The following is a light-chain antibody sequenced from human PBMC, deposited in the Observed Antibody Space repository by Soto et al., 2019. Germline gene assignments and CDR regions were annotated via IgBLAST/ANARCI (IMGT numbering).Light chain of an antibody. CDR2: GAS. Sequence: EIVMTQSPATLSVSPGERATLSCRASQSVSSNLAWYQQKPGQAPRLLIYGASTRATGIPARFSGSGSGTKSTLTICSLQSEDFSVYYCQQDNNWPLSFGGGTKVEIK. V-gene: IGKV3-15*01. J-gene: IGKJ4*01. CDR1: QSVSSN. CDR3: QQDNNWPLS.